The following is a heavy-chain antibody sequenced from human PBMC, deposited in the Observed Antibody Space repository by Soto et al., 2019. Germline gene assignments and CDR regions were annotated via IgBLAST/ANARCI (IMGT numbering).Heavy chain of an antibody. J-gene: IGHJ3*02. V-gene: IGHV3-48*02. Sequence: PGGSLRLSCSASGFTFSGYSLNWVRQAPGKGLEWVSYISSSSSTIYYADSVKGRFTISRDNAKNSLYLQMNSLRDEDTAVYYCARGYYDSSGQSNTFDIWGQGTMVTVSS. D-gene: IGHD3-22*01. CDR2: ISSSSSTI. CDR1: GFTFSGYS. CDR3: ARGYYDSSGQSNTFDI.